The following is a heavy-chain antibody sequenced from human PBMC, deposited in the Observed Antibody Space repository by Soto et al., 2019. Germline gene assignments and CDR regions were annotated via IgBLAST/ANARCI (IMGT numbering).Heavy chain of an antibody. J-gene: IGHJ5*02. CDR1: GGSISSGDYY. Sequence: SETLSLTCTVSGGSISSGDYYWSWIRQPPGKGLEWIGYIYYSGSTYYNPSLKCRVTISVDTSKNQFSRKLSSVTAADTAVYYCARDLGPPESRFDPWGQGTLVTVSS. V-gene: IGHV4-30-4*01. CDR2: IYYSGST. CDR3: ARDLGPPESRFDP.